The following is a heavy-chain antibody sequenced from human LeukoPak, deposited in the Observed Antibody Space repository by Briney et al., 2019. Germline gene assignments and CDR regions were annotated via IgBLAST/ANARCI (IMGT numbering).Heavy chain of an antibody. V-gene: IGHV3-7*01. J-gene: IGHJ4*02. CDR2: IQEDGSEK. CDR1: GFTFSRYW. D-gene: IGHD1-14*01. Sequence: GGSLRLSCATSGFTFSRYWMSWVRQAPGKGLEWVANIQEDGSEKNYVDSVKGRFTISRDHARNSVYPQMNSLRAEDTAVYYCARVFGTLYYFDNWGQGTLVTVSS. CDR3: ARVFGTLYYFDN.